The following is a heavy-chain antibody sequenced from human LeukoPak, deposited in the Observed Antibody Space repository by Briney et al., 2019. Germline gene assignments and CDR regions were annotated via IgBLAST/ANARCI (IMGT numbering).Heavy chain of an antibody. CDR1: GFTFDDYA. J-gene: IGHJ4*02. D-gene: IGHD3-10*01. V-gene: IGHV3-9*01. Sequence: GGSLRLSCAASGFTFDDYAMHWVRQAPGKGLEWVSGISWNSGSIGYADSVKGRFTISRDNAKNSLYLQMNSLRAEDTALYYCAKGGVVRGVIDYWGQGTLVTVSS. CDR3: AKGGVVRGVIDY. CDR2: ISWNSGSI.